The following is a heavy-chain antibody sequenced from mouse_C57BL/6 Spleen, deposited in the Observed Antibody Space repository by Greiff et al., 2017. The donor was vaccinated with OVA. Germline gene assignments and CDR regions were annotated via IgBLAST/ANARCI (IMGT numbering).Heavy chain of an antibody. CDR1: GFSLSTFGMG. CDR3: ARDYYGSSSVYYAMDY. V-gene: IGHV8-8*01. J-gene: IGHJ4*01. D-gene: IGHD1-1*01. CDR2: IWWDDDK. Sequence: QVTLKVSGPGILQPSQTLSLTCSFSGFSLSTFGMGVGWIRQPSGKGLEWLAHIWWDDDKYYNPALKSRLTISKDTSKNQVFLKIANVDTADTATYYCARDYYGSSSVYYAMDYWGQGTSVTVSS.